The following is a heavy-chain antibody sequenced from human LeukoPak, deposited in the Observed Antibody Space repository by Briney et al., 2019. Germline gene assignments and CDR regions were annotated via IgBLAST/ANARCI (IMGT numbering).Heavy chain of an antibody. J-gene: IGHJ4*02. D-gene: IGHD5-12*01. CDR1: GFTFSSYG. CDR2: ISYDGSNK. Sequence: GRSLRLSCAASGFTFSSYGMPWVRQAPGKGLEWVAVISYDGSNKYYADSVKGRFTISRDNSKNTLYLQMNSLRAEDTAVYYCAKDQWRGRYSGYIQDYWGQGTLVTVSS. V-gene: IGHV3-30*18. CDR3: AKDQWRGRYSGYIQDY.